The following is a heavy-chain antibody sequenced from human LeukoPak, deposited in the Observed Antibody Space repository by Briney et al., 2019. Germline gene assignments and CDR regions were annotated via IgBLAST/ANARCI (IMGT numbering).Heavy chain of an antibody. CDR1: GFTFSSFE. CDR3: AREAVPGGRGDTFDI. Sequence: SGGSLRLSCAASGFTFSSFEMNWVRQAPGKGLEWVSYISGSGTNIYYADSVKGRFTISRDNAKNSLSLQMNSLRAEDTAIYYCAREAVPGGRGDTFDIWGQGTMVTVSS. CDR2: ISGSGTNI. J-gene: IGHJ3*02. V-gene: IGHV3-48*03. D-gene: IGHD6-19*01.